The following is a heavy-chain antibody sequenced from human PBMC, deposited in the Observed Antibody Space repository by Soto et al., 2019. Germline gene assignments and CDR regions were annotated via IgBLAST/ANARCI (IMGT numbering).Heavy chain of an antibody. CDR1: GFTLSDYD. CDR3: AKDRGGGEYPAFDL. J-gene: IGHJ3*01. D-gene: IGHD2-21*01. Sequence: DVHLLESGGGLVQPGGSLRLSCVASGFTLSDYDMGWVRQAPGKGLEWVSLIRGDGGATYYARSLEGRLTISRDTSENTLYVQMNSLRVEVTALYYCAKDRGGGEYPAFDLWGEGKLVTVSS. V-gene: IGHV3-23*01. CDR2: IRGDGGAT.